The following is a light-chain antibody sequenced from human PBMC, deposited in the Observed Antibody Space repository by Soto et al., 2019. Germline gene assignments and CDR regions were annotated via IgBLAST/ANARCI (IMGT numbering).Light chain of an antibody. Sequence: QSALTQPASVSGSPGQSITISCTGTSSDVGAYKYVSWYQQHPGKAPKLMTFEVSNRPSGISDRFSASKSGNTASLTISGLQAEDEADYYCSSYTISNTLPFVFGTGTKLTVL. CDR1: SSDVGAYKY. J-gene: IGLJ1*01. CDR2: EVS. V-gene: IGLV2-14*01. CDR3: SSYTISNTLPFV.